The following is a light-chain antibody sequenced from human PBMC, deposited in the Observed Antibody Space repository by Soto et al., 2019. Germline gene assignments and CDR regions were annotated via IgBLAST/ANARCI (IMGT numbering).Light chain of an antibody. CDR3: QPASSFPLT. Sequence: AIQMTQFPSSLSASVGDRFTITGLASQDIRSDLGWYQQRPGKAPQLLIYATSSLHSGVTSRFSGSGSGTDFTLTISSLQPEDLATYYCQPASSFPLTVGGVTKVEIK. CDR1: QDIRSD. CDR2: ATS. V-gene: IGKV1-6*01. J-gene: IGKJ4*01.